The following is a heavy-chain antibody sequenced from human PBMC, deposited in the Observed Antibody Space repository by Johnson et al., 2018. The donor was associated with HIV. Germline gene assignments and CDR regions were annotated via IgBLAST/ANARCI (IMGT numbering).Heavy chain of an antibody. CDR1: GFTFDDYA. V-gene: IGHV3-9*01. J-gene: IGHJ3*02. Sequence: VQLVESGGGVVQPGRSLRLSCAASGFTFDDYAMHWVRQAPGKGLEWVSGISWNSGSIGYADSVKGRFTIPRDNAKNSLYLQMNSLRAEDTAIYYCAKDLHYYDSSGFNDAFDIWGQGTMVIVSS. D-gene: IGHD3-22*01. CDR2: ISWNSGSI. CDR3: AKDLHYYDSSGFNDAFDI.